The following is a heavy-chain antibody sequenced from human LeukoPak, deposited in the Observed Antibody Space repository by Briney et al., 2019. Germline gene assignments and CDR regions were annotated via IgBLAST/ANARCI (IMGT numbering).Heavy chain of an antibody. CDR2: ISGSGGST. CDR3: AKRGSYDSSGYYYVRLTLYYMDV. V-gene: IGHV3-23*01. CDR1: GFTFSSYA. J-gene: IGHJ6*03. D-gene: IGHD3-22*01. Sequence: GGSLRLSCAASGFTFSSYAMSWVRQAPGKGLEWVSAISGSGGSTYYADSVKGRFTISRDNSKNTLYLQMNSLRAEDTAVYYCAKRGSYDSSGYYYVRLTLYYMDVWGKGTTVTVSS.